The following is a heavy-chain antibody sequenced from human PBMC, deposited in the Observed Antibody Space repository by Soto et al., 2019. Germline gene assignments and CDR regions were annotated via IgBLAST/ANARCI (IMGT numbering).Heavy chain of an antibody. Sequence: GGSLRLSCAASGFSFTTYAMHWVRQAPGKGPEWVAVISDDGSIKYYADSVKGRFTISRDNSKNTFYLQMNSLRGDDTALYYCARAIETAMDPCDYWGQGALVTVSS. CDR3: ARAIETAMDPCDY. V-gene: IGHV3-30-3*01. CDR2: ISDDGSIK. CDR1: GFSFTTYA. J-gene: IGHJ4*02. D-gene: IGHD5-18*01.